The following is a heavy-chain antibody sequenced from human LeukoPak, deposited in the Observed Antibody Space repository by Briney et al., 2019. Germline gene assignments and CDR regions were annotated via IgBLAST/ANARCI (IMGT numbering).Heavy chain of an antibody. J-gene: IGHJ4*02. V-gene: IGHV4-34*01. Sequence: SETLSLTCAVYGGSFSGYYWSWIRQPPGKGLEWIGEINHSGSTNYNPSLKSRVTISVDTSKNQFSLKLSSVTAADTAVYYCAGSDYCDSSGYYHPIDYWGQGTLVTVSS. CDR2: INHSGST. CDR1: GGSFSGYY. D-gene: IGHD3-22*01. CDR3: AGSDYCDSSGYYHPIDY.